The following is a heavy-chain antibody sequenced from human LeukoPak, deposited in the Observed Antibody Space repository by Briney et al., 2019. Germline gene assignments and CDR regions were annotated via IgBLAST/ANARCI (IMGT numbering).Heavy chain of an antibody. CDR3: ARGTYYYGSGSYRGAAYYFDY. CDR1: GGSFSGYY. D-gene: IGHD3-10*01. Sequence: PSETLSLTCAVYGGSFSGYYWSWIRQPPGKGLEWIGEINHSGSTNYNPSLKSRVTISVDTSKNQFSLKLSSVTAADTAVYYCARGTYYYGSGSYRGAAYYFDYWGQGTLVTVSS. V-gene: IGHV4-34*01. J-gene: IGHJ4*02. CDR2: INHSGST.